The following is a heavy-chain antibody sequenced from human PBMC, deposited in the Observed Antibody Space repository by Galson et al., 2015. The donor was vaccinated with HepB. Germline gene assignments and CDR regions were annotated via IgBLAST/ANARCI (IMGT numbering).Heavy chain of an antibody. CDR3: ARYEQQLGFDY. CDR2: INAGNGNT. CDR1: GYTFTSYA. Sequence: SCKASGYTFTSYAMHWVRQAPGQRLEWMGWINAGNGNTKYSQKFQGRVTITRDTSASTAYMELSSLRSEDTAVYYCARYEQQLGFDYWGQGTLVTVSS. D-gene: IGHD6-13*01. V-gene: IGHV1-3*01. J-gene: IGHJ4*02.